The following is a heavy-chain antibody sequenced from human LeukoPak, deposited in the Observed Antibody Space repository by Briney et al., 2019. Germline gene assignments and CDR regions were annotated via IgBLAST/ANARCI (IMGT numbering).Heavy chain of an antibody. CDR2: IYYSGST. Sequence: SGTLSLTCTVSGGSISSSSYYWGWIRQPPGEGLEWIGSIYYSGSTYYNPSLKSRVTISVDTSKNQFSLKLSSVTAADTAVYYCARVMITFGGVIVGHYYYYYMDVWGKGTTVTVSS. CDR1: GGSISSSSYY. D-gene: IGHD3-16*02. CDR3: ARVMITFGGVIVGHYYYYYMDV. J-gene: IGHJ6*03. V-gene: IGHV4-39*01.